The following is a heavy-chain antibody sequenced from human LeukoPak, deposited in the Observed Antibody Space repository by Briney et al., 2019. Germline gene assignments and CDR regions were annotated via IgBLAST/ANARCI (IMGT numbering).Heavy chain of an antibody. CDR1: GYTFTGYY. V-gene: IGHV1-2*02. CDR2: INPNSGGT. CDR3: ARVLWSSPDSSAYYDYNWFDP. J-gene: IGHJ5*02. Sequence: ASVKVSCKASGYTFTGYYMHWVRQAPGQGLEWMGWINPNSGGTNYAQKFQGRVTMTRDTSISTAYMELSRLRSDDTAVYYCARVLWSSPDSSAYYDYNWFDPWGQGTLVTVYS. D-gene: IGHD3-22*01.